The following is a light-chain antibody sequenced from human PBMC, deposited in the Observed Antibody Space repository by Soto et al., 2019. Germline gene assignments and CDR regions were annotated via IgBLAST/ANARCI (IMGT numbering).Light chain of an antibody. CDR1: QSVSSY. CDR2: DAS. V-gene: IGKV3-11*01. Sequence: EIVLTQSPATLSLSPGERATLSCRASQSVSSYLAWYQQKPGQAPRLLIYDASNRATGIPARFSGSGSGTDFALISSSLEHVDFVVYYCQQRSNWPPVGFTFGPGTKVDIK. CDR3: QQRSNWPPVGFT. J-gene: IGKJ3*01.